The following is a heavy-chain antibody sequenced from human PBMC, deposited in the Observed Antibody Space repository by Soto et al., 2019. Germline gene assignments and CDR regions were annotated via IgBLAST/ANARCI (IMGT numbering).Heavy chain of an antibody. D-gene: IGHD2-2*01. Sequence: GGSLRLSCAASGFTFSSYAMSWVRQAPGKGLEWVSAISGSGGSTYYADSVKGRFTISRDNSKNTLYLQMNSLRVEDTAVYYCAKTIGYCSSTSCYDAFDIWGQGTMVTVSS. CDR3: AKTIGYCSSTSCYDAFDI. CDR2: ISGSGGST. J-gene: IGHJ3*02. V-gene: IGHV3-23*01. CDR1: GFTFSSYA.